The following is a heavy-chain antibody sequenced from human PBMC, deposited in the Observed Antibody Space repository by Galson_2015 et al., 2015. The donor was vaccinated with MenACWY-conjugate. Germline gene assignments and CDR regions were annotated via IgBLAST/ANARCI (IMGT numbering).Heavy chain of an antibody. V-gene: IGHV3-7*03. CDR2: IKKDGSEQ. CDR3: ARGLSGVDV. J-gene: IGHJ6*02. Sequence: SLRLSCAASGFTFRNYWMTWVRQAPGKGLEWVASIKKDGSEQYYVDSVRGRFTISRDNAKNSLYLEMNSLRSEDTAVYSCARGLSGVDVWREGPRVPASS. CDR1: GFTFRNYW.